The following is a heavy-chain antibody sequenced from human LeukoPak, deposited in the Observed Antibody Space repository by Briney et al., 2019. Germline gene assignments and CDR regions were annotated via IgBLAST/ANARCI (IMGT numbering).Heavy chain of an antibody. CDR3: ATYSSLNRREFQY. CDR2: IKQDGSEK. Sequence: GGSLRLSCAASGFPFSNYGMHWVRQASGKGLEGVANIKQDGSEKYYVDSVKGRFTISRDNAKNSLYLQMNSLRAEDPAVYYCATYSSLNRREFQYWGQGTLLTVSS. D-gene: IGHD3-22*01. CDR1: GFPFSNYG. V-gene: IGHV3-7*01. J-gene: IGHJ1*01.